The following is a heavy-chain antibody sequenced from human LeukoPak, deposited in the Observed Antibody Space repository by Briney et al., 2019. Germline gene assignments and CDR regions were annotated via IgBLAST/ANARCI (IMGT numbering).Heavy chain of an antibody. CDR2: INHSGRT. CDR1: GGSYSGYY. Sequence: SETLSLTCAVYGGSYSGYYGTWIRQPPGKGLEWIGEINHSGRTNYNPSLKSRVTISVDTSNNQFSLKLSSVTAADTAVYYCATYDFPQFDPWDQGTLVTVSS. J-gene: IGHJ5*02. V-gene: IGHV4-34*01. D-gene: IGHD3-3*01. CDR3: ATYDFPQFDP.